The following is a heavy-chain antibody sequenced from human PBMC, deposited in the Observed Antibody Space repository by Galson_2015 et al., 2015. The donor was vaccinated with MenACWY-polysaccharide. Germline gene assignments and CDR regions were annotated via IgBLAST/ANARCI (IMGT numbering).Heavy chain of an antibody. Sequence: LRLSCAASGFAFSSYGMSWVRQAPGKGLEWVSIISGGGGTTYYADSVKGRFTISRDNSKDTLYLQMNSLRAEDTAIYYCAKGASGSYYPFDYWGHGTLVTVSS. CDR2: ISGGGGTT. V-gene: IGHV3-23*01. CDR1: GFAFSSYG. CDR3: AKGASGSYYPFDY. J-gene: IGHJ4*01. D-gene: IGHD3-10*01.